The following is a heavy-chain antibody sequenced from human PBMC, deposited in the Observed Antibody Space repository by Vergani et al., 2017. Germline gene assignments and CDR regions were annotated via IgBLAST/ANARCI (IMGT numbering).Heavy chain of an antibody. CDR2: IKSDGSIT. CDR3: ARDGWELLDYFYYMDV. CDR1: GFSFNSYW. V-gene: IGHV3-74*03. Sequence: EVQLLQSGGGVIQPGGSVRLSCSASGFSFNSYWMHWVRQVPGKGLLWVSRIKSDGSITAYADSVKGRFTISRDNAQNTLYLQMDSLRAEDTAVYYCARDGWELLDYFYYMDVWGKGTTVTVSS. J-gene: IGHJ6*03. D-gene: IGHD1-26*01.